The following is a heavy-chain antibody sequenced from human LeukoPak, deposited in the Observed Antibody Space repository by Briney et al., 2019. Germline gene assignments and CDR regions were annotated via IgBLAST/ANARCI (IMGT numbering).Heavy chain of an antibody. CDR2: IYHSGST. V-gene: IGHV4-30-2*01. J-gene: IGHJ4*02. D-gene: IGHD2-15*01. CDR3: ARDFDAYCSGGSCYSAGHYFDY. Sequence: PSQTLSLTCTVSDGSINNGAYYWSWIRQPPGKGLEWIGYIYHSGSTYYNPSLESRVTISVDRSKNQFSLKLTSVTAADTAVYYCARDFDAYCSGGSCYSAGHYFDYWGQGTLVTVSS. CDR1: DGSINNGAYY.